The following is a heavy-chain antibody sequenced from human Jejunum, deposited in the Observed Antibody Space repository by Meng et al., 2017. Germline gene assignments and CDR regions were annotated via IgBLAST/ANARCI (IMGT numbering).Heavy chain of an antibody. D-gene: IGHD4-23*01. CDR1: GGSMNSAGHY. V-gene: IGHV4-31*03. Sequence: QVHVQESGPGLVKPHQTLSLTCTVSGGSMNSAGHYWSWIRQDPGKGLEWIGYIHYSGGTYYNPSLKSRVTISVDTSKNQFSLKLNSVSAADTAVYYCARATAGNSEYFQNWGQGTLVTVSS. CDR2: IHYSGGT. J-gene: IGHJ1*01. CDR3: ARATAGNSEYFQN.